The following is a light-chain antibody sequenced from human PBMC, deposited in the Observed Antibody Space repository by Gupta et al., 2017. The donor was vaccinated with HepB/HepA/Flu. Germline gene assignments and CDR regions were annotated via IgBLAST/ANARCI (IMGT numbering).Light chain of an antibody. Sequence: SVLPQPPSASGTPGQGVTIYCYGSDSNIGSNSVAWYQQFPGTAPKLLICRTYQRASGVSARFSGSKSGTSASLAISGLRYEDEADYFCAAWDDNLSGVIIGGGTKLTVL. CDR1: DSNIGSNS. CDR3: AAWDDNLSGVI. CDR2: RTY. V-gene: IGLV1-47*01. J-gene: IGLJ2*01.